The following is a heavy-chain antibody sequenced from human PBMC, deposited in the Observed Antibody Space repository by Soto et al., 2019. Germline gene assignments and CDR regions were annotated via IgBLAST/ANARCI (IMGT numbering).Heavy chain of an antibody. D-gene: IGHD6-13*01. J-gene: IGHJ6*02. CDR2: ITWNSGSI. V-gene: IGHV3-9*01. Sequence: GGSLRLSCAASGFTFDSYSIHWVRQAPGKGLEWVSGITWNSGSIAYADSVKGRFTISRDNAKNSLYLQMNSLRAEDTAVYYCARVVPFIAADATAYYYGMDVCGPGTTVTVS. CDR1: GFTFDSYS. CDR3: ARVVPFIAADATAYYYGMDV.